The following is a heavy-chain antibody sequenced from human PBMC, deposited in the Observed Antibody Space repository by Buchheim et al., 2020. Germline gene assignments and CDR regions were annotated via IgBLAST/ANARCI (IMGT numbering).Heavy chain of an antibody. Sequence: EVQLLESGGAFVQPGGSLRLSCAASGFIFSSYGMNWVRQAPGKGLEWVSDISSSGGSTHYADSEKGRFTVSRDNSKNTLYLLMNSLRAEDTALYYCAKDVASNFGFGRIDSWGQGTL. J-gene: IGHJ4*02. D-gene: IGHD3-3*01. V-gene: IGHV3-23*01. CDR2: ISSSGGST. CDR3: AKDVASNFGFGRIDS. CDR1: GFIFSSYG.